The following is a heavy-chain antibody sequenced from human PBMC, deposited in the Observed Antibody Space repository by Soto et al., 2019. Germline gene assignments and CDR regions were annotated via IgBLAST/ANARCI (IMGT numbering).Heavy chain of an antibody. CDR2: ISVYNANT. Sequence: GPSVKVSCKASGYTFTSYGISWVRQAPGQGLEWMGWISVYNANTNYAQRLQGRVTMTTDTSTRTAYMELRSLRSDDTAVYYCARSTHDFWSGVDAFDIWGQGTMVTVSS. D-gene: IGHD3-3*01. V-gene: IGHV1-18*01. CDR1: GYTFTSYG. J-gene: IGHJ3*02. CDR3: ARSTHDFWSGVDAFDI.